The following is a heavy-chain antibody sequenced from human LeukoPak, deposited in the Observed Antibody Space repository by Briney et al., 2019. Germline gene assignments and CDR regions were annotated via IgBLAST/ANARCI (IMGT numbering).Heavy chain of an antibody. D-gene: IGHD3-22*01. J-gene: IGHJ3*02. V-gene: IGHV4-38-2*02. CDR3: ARGPYSYDSSSAFDI. CDR2: LYHSGST. CDR1: GYFISSTYY. Sequence: SETLSLTCTVSGYFISSTYYWGWIRQPPGKGLEWIGSLYHSGSTYYNPSLPSLKSRVTISVDTSKNQFSLKLSSVTAADTAVYFCARGPYSYDSSSAFDIWGQGTMVTVSS.